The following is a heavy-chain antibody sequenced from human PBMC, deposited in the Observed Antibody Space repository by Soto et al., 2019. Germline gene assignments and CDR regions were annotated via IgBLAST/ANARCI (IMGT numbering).Heavy chain of an antibody. CDR1: GFTFSSYS. Sequence: EVQLLESGGGLVQPGGSLRLSCAASGFTFSSYSMIWVRQAPGKGLGWVSAISGSGGTTYYADSVKGRFTISRDNSKNTLYLQMNSLRAEGTAVYYCAKGGVGYYDSTGYYLYYYYGMDVWGQGTTVTVSS. CDR3: AKGGVGYYDSTGYYLYYYYGMDV. V-gene: IGHV3-23*01. D-gene: IGHD3-22*01. J-gene: IGHJ6*02. CDR2: ISGSGGTT.